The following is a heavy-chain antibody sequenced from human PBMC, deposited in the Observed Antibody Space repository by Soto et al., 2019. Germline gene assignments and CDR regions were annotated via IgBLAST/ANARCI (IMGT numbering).Heavy chain of an antibody. V-gene: IGHV4-59*08. CDR2: MHSSGST. D-gene: IGHD1-1*01. J-gene: IGHJ4*02. CDR3: AKHGAQLEPIDY. CDR1: GGSISSHY. Sequence: QVQLQESGPGLVKPSETLSLTCTVSGGSISSHYWSWIRQPPGKGLEWIGYMHSSGSTNYNPSLKSRVTISVDTSKNQFSLRLNSVTAADTAVYYCAKHGAQLEPIDYWGQGTLVSVSS.